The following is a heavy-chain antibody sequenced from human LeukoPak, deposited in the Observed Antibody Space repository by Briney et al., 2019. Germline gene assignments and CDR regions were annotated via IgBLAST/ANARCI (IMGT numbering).Heavy chain of an antibody. J-gene: IGHJ4*02. D-gene: IGHD2-15*01. Sequence: GASVKVSCKASGYNFAHYHTHWVRQAPGQGLEWMGSLNPNTGDTLLPQKFQGRVTMTRDTSITIDYVELSSLTFDDTGVYYCARDPDSGPDLWGQGTLVTVAS. V-gene: IGHV1-2*02. CDR3: ARDPDSGPDL. CDR1: GYNFAHYH. CDR2: LNPNTGDT.